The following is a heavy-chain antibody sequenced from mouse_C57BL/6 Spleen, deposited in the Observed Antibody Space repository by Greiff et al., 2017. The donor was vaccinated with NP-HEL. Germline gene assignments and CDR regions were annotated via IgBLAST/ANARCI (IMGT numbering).Heavy chain of an antibody. CDR1: GYTFTNYW. Sequence: QVQLQQSGAELVRPGTSVKMSCKASGYTFTNYWIGWAKQRPGHGLEWIGDIYPGGGYTNYNEKFKGKATLTADKSSSTAYMQFSSLTSEDSAIYYCARGIYYGSERDYFDYWGQGTTLTVSS. J-gene: IGHJ2*01. D-gene: IGHD1-1*01. CDR3: ARGIYYGSERDYFDY. V-gene: IGHV1-63*01. CDR2: IYPGGGYT.